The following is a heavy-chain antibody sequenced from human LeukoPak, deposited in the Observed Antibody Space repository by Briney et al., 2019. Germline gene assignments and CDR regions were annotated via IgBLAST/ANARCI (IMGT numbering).Heavy chain of an antibody. Sequence: PSETLSLTCTVSGGSISSYYWSWIRQPPGKGLEWIGYIYYSGSTNYNPSLKSRVAISVDTSKNQFSLKLSSVTAADTAVYYCASGEQQLAYYFDYWGQGTLVTVSS. V-gene: IGHV4-59*01. J-gene: IGHJ4*02. CDR3: ASGEQQLAYYFDY. D-gene: IGHD6-13*01. CDR1: GGSISSYY. CDR2: IYYSGST.